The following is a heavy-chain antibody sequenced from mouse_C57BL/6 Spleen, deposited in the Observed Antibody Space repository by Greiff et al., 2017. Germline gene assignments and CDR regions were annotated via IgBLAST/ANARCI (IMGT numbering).Heavy chain of an antibody. Sequence: VQLKQSGPGLVQPSQSLSITCTVSGFSLTSYGVHWVRQSPGKGLEWLGVIWSGGSTDYNAAFISRLSISKDNSKSQVFFKMNSLQADDTAIYYCARRGVVATDYAMDYWGQGTSVTVSS. D-gene: IGHD1-1*01. CDR1: GFSLTSYG. CDR3: ARRGVVATDYAMDY. V-gene: IGHV2-2*01. J-gene: IGHJ4*01. CDR2: IWSGGST.